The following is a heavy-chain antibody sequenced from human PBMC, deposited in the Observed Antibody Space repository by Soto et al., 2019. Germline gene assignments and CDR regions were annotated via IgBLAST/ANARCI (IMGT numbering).Heavy chain of an antibody. CDR1: GFTFSSYG. V-gene: IGHV3-30*18. J-gene: IGHJ6*02. CDR2: ISYDGSNK. Sequence: QVQLVESGGGVVQPGRSLRLSCAASGFTFSSYGMHWVRQAPGKGLEWVAVISYDGSNKYYADSVKGRFTIPRDNSKNTLYLQLNSLRAEDTAVYYCAKDWQQWVHYYVMDVWAQGTTVTVSS. D-gene: IGHD6-19*01. CDR3: AKDWQQWVHYYVMDV.